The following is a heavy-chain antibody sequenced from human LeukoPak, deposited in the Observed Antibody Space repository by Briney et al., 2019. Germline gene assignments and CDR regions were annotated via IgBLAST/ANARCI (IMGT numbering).Heavy chain of an antibody. J-gene: IGHJ4*02. V-gene: IGHV4-39*07. CDR3: ARGGPSDYDFWSGYLDY. CDR2: IYYSGST. D-gene: IGHD3-3*01. CDR1: GGSISSSSYY. Sequence: SETLSLTCTVSGGSISSSSYYWGWIRQPPGKGLEWIGSIYYSGSTYYNPSLKSRVTISVDTSKNQFFLKLGSVTAADTAVYYCARGGPSDYDFWSGYLDYWGQGTLVTVSS.